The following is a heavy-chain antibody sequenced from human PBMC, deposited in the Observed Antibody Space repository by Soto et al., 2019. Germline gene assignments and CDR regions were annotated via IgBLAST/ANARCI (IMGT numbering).Heavy chain of an antibody. Sequence: QVQLVQSGAEVKKPGASVKVSCKASGYTFTSYGISWVRQAPGQGLEWMGWISAYNGNTNYAQKLQGRVTMTTDTSTSTAYMELRSLRSDDTAVYYCARASSITIFGVVIIPGWFDPWGQGTLVTVSS. CDR1: GYTFTSYG. V-gene: IGHV1-18*01. J-gene: IGHJ5*02. CDR2: ISAYNGNT. D-gene: IGHD3-3*01. CDR3: ARASSITIFGVVIIPGWFDP.